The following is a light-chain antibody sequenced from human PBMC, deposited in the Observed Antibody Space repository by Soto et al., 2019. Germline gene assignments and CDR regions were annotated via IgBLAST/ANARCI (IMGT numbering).Light chain of an antibody. Sequence: QSALTQPASVSGSPGQSITISCTGTSSDVGGYDYVFWYQQHPGKAPKHMIYDVRNRPSGVSNRFSGSKSGSTASLTIYGLQAEDEADYYCSSYTSSSTFVVFGGGTKLTVL. CDR2: DVR. V-gene: IGLV2-14*01. CDR1: SSDVGGYDY. J-gene: IGLJ2*01. CDR3: SSYTSSSTFVV.